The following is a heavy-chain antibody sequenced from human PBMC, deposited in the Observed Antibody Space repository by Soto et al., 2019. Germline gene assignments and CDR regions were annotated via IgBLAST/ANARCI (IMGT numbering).Heavy chain of an antibody. CDR3: ARPLVATMSFDS. CDR1: GFTFSFYD. CDR2: ISNTGANI. D-gene: IGHD5-12*01. V-gene: IGHV3-21*01. J-gene: IGHJ4*02. Sequence: EVHLVESGGGLVKPGGSLRLSCAASGFTFSFYDMNWVRQAPGKGLEWVSYISNTGANIYYADSVKGRFTISRDNAKNSLYLQMNSLRDDDTAVYYCARPLVATMSFDSWGQGTLLTVSS.